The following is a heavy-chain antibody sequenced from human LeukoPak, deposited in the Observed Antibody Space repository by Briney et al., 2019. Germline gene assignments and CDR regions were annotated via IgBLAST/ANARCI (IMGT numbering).Heavy chain of an antibody. CDR2: MNSDGSST. J-gene: IGHJ6*02. D-gene: IGHD1-26*01. CDR1: GFTFSGYC. Sequence: PGGSLRLSCAASGFTFSGYCMHWVRQAPGKGLEWVSRMNSDGSSTSYVDSVKGRFTISRDNAKNTLYLQMNSLRAEDTAVYYCARDKSGSYYYYGMDVWGQGTTVTVSS. V-gene: IGHV3-74*01. CDR3: ARDKSGSYYYYGMDV.